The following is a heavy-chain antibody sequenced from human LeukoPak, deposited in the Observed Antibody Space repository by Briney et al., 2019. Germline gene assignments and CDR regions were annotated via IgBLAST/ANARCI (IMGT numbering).Heavy chain of an antibody. CDR3: ARGYSYYGMDV. Sequence: SETLSLTCTVAGGSISSDYGSWIRQPAGKGLEWIGRIYTSGSTNYNPSLKSRVTMSVDTSKNQFSLKLSSVTAADTAVYYCARGYSYYGMDVRGQGTTGTVSS. CDR1: GGSISSDY. V-gene: IGHV4-4*07. J-gene: IGHJ6*02. CDR2: IYTSGST.